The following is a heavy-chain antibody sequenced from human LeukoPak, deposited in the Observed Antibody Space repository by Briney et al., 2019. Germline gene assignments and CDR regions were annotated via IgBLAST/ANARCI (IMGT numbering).Heavy chain of an antibody. Sequence: ASVKVSCKASGDTFSSYAISWVRQAPGQGLEWMGGIIPIFGTANYAQKFQGRVTITADESTSTAYMELSSLRSEDTAVYYCARGTFDDWFDPWGQGTLVTVSS. J-gene: IGHJ5*02. CDR1: GDTFSSYA. CDR2: IIPIFGTA. V-gene: IGHV1-69*13. CDR3: ARGTFDDWFDP. D-gene: IGHD3-9*01.